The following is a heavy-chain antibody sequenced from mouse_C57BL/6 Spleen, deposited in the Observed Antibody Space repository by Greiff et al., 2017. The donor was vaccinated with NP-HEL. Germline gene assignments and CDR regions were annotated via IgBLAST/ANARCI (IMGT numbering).Heavy chain of an antibody. CDR1: GFTFSSYA. CDR3: TRDRDGSSFDY. V-gene: IGHV5-9-1*02. J-gene: IGHJ2*01. D-gene: IGHD1-1*01. CDR2: ISSGGDYI. Sequence: EVQGVESGEGLVKPGGSLKLSCAASGFTFSSYAMSWVRQTPEKRLEWVAYISSGGDYIYYADTVKGRFTISRDNARNTLYLQMSSLKSEDTAMYYCTRDRDGSSFDYWGQGTTLTVSS.